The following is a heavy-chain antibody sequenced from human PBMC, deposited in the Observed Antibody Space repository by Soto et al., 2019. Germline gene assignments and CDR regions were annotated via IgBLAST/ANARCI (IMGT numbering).Heavy chain of an antibody. CDR3: ARVPYSYGLLFYLDY. D-gene: IGHD5-18*01. Sequence: QVQLVQSGTEVKKPGASVKISCKASGYTFTYYHIHWVRQAPGQGLEWMGIINPNTGDTTYAQKFQGRVTMTSDTSTNTVYMEVSSLTSEATALYYGARVPYSYGLLFYLDYWGQGTLVTVSS. J-gene: IGHJ4*02. CDR1: GYTFTYYH. V-gene: IGHV1-46*01. CDR2: INPNTGDT.